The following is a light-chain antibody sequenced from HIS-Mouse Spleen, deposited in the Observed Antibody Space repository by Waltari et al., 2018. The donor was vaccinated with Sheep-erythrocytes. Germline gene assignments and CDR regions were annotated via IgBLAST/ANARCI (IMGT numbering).Light chain of an antibody. CDR1: KLGDKY. Sequence: SYELTQPPSVSVSPGQTASITCSGDKLGDKYACWYQQKPGQSPVLVIYQDSKRPSGVPDRFSGSKSGNTASLTVSGLQAEDEADYYCSSYAGSNSVVFGGGTKLTVL. J-gene: IGLJ2*01. V-gene: IGLV3-1*01. CDR2: QDS. CDR3: SSYAGSNSVV.